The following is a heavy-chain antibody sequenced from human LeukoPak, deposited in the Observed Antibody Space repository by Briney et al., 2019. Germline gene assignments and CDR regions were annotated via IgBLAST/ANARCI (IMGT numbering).Heavy chain of an antibody. CDR3: ARGVHDYGDYVDWFDP. V-gene: IGHV4-34*01. CDR1: GGSFSGYY. J-gene: IGHJ5*02. Sequence: SETLSLTCAVYGGSFSGYYWSWIRQPPGKGLEWIGEINHSGSTNYNPSLKSRVTISVDTSKNQFSLKLSSVTAADTAVYYCARGVHDYGDYVDWFDPWGQGTLVTVSS. CDR2: INHSGST. D-gene: IGHD4-17*01.